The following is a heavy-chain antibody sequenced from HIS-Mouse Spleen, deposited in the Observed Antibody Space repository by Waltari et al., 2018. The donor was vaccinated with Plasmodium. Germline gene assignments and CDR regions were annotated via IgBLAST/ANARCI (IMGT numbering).Heavy chain of an antibody. CDR1: GGSISSSSYY. CDR2: IYYCGST. D-gene: IGHD1-26*01. V-gene: IGHV4-39*01. Sequence: QLQLQESGPGLVKPSETLSLTCPVSGGSISSSSYYWGWIRQPPGKGLEWIGSIYYCGSTYYNPSLKSRVTISVDTSKNQFSLKLSSVTAADTAVYYCARRGGSYYYFDYWGQGTLVTVSS. CDR3: ARRGGSYYYFDY. J-gene: IGHJ4*02.